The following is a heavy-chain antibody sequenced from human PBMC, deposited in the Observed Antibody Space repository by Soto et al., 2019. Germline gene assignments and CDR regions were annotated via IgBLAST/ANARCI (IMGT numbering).Heavy chain of an antibody. D-gene: IGHD2-15*01. V-gene: IGHV4-61*08. Sequence: SETLSLTCTVSGGSISSGGYYWSWIRQHPGKGLEWIGYIYYSGSTNYNPSLKSRVTISVDTSKNQFSLKLSSVTAADTAVYSCARADCSGDSCYFDNWGQGTLVTVSS. CDR2: IYYSGST. CDR3: ARADCSGDSCYFDN. CDR1: GGSISSGGYY. J-gene: IGHJ4*02.